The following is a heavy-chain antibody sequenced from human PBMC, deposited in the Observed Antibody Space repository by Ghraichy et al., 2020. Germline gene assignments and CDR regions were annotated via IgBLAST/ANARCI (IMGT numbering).Heavy chain of an antibody. J-gene: IGHJ5*02. V-gene: IGHV4-61*01. CDR3: ATLVVVTPGEVYMGKYNWFDP. Sequence: SETLSLTCTVSGGSVSSGSYYWSWIRQPPGKGLEWIGYIYYSGSTNYHPSLKSRVTISVDTSKNQFSLKLSSVTAADTAVYYCATLVVVTPGEVYMGKYNWFDPWGQGTLVTVSS. D-gene: IGHD2-21*01. CDR1: GGSVSSGSYY. CDR2: IYYSGST.